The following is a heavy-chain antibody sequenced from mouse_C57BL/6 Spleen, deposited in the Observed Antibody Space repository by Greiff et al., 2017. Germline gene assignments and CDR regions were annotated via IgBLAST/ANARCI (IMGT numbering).Heavy chain of an antibody. CDR3: TALYAYYAMDY. CDR1: GFTFSNYW. CDR2: IRLKSDNYAT. V-gene: IGHV6-3*01. Sequence: EVKVEESGGGLVQPGGSMKLSCVASGFTFSNYWMNWVRQSPEKGLEWVAQIRLKSDNYATHYAESVKGRFTISRDDSKSSVYLQMNNLRAEDTGIYYCTALYAYYAMDYWGQGTSVTVSS. J-gene: IGHJ4*01. D-gene: IGHD1-1*01.